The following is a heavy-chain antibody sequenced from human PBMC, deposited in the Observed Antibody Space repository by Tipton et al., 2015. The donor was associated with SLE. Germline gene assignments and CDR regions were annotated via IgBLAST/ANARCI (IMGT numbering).Heavy chain of an antibody. CDR3: VRTHDYGDPGGPH. V-gene: IGHV4-61*02. CDR2: IYTSGST. D-gene: IGHD4-17*01. J-gene: IGHJ1*01. CDR1: GGSISSSRYY. Sequence: TLSLTCTVSGGSISSSRYYWGWIRQPAGKGLEWIGRIYTSGSTNYNPSLKSRVTISVDTSKNQFSLKLSSVTAADTAVYYCVRTHDYGDPGGPHGGQGTMVAIAS.